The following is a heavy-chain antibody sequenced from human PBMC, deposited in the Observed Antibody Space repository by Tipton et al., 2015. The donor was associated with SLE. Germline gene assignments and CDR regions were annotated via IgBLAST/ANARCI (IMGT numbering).Heavy chain of an antibody. D-gene: IGHD3-22*01. J-gene: IGHJ6*02. CDR1: GFTFSSYG. V-gene: IGHV3-33*01. CDR2: IWYDGSNK. CDR3: ARDPALTMIPFLYGMDV. Sequence: SLRLSCAASGFTFSSYGMHWVRQAPGKGLEWVAVIWYDGSNKYYADSVKGRFTIARDNSKNTLYLQMNSLRAEDTAVYYCARDPALTMIPFLYGMDVCGQGTTATVSS.